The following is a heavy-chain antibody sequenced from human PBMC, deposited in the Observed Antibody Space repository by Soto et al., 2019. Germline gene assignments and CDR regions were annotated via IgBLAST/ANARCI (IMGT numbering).Heavy chain of an antibody. CDR3: GRLVPAAIRGGYFDY. D-gene: IGHD2-2*02. CDR2: ISYSGIT. J-gene: IGHJ4*01. CDR1: GGSISSYY. Sequence: SETLSLTCTVSGGSISSYYWSWIRQHPGEGLECIGYISYSGITYYNPSLRGRLTIPVDTSKNQFSLRLSSVTAADTAVYYCGRLVPAAIRGGYFDYWGHGSLVTVSS. V-gene: IGHV4-59*06.